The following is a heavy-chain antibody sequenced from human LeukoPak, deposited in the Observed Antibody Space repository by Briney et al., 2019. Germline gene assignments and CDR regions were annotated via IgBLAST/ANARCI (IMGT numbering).Heavy chain of an antibody. CDR1: GFTFSSYS. D-gene: IGHD2-15*01. J-gene: IGHJ4*02. Sequence: GGSLRLSCAASGFTFSSYSMNWVRQAPGKGLEWVSYISSSSSSIYYADSVKDRFTISRDNAKNSLYLQMNSLRHEDMAVYYCARHSAYPDYWGQGTLVTVSS. V-gene: IGHV3-48*02. CDR2: ISSSSSSI. CDR3: ARHSAYPDY.